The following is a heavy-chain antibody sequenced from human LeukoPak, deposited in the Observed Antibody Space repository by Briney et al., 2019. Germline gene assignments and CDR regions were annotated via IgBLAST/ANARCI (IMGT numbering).Heavy chain of an antibody. Sequence: SESLSLTYAVSGGSISTYFWSGIRQPQGRGVEWVGYVYYSGSTNYNPSLKSRVSISVDTSKNQFSLKLPSVTAADTAVYYCATEYSSRKYAFDIWGQGTMVTLSA. V-gene: IGHV4-59*01. J-gene: IGHJ3*02. CDR3: ATEYSSRKYAFDI. CDR1: GGSISTYF. D-gene: IGHD6-6*01. CDR2: VYYSGST.